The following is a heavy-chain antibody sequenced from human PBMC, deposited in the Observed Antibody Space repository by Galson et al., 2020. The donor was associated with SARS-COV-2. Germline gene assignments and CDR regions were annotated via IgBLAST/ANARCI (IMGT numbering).Heavy chain of an antibody. V-gene: IGHV3-23*01. J-gene: IGHJ1*01. CDR1: GFTFSSYA. CDR2: ISGSGGST. D-gene: IGHD2-8*02. CDR3: AKGAHRVERREGLVGYFQH. Sequence: GESLKISCAASGFTFSSYAMSWVRQAPGKGLEWVSAISGSGGSTYYADSVKGRFTISRDNSKNTLYLQMNSLRAEDTAVYYCAKGAHRVERREGLVGYFQHWGQGTLVTVSS.